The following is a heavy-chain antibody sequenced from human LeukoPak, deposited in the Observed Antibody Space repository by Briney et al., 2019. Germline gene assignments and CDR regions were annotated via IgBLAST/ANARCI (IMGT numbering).Heavy chain of an antibody. D-gene: IGHD3-22*01. J-gene: IGHJ4*02. V-gene: IGHV4-59*08. CDR2: IYYSGST. Sequence: SETLSLTCTVSGGSISSYYWSWIRQPPGKGLEWIGYIYYSGSTNCNPSLKSRVTISVDTSKNQFSLKLSSVTAADTAVYYCARHKSTYYYDSSGYLYFDYWGQGTLVTVSS. CDR3: ARHKSTYYYDSSGYLYFDY. CDR1: GGSISSYY.